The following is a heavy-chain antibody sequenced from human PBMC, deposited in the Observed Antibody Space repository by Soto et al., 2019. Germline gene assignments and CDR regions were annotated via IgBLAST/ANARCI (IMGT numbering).Heavy chain of an antibody. V-gene: IGHV3-48*03. CDR3: ARVGGSYWGAFDI. J-gene: IGHJ3*02. Sequence: PGGSLRLSCAASGLTFSSYEMNWVRQAPGKGLEWVSYISSSGSTIYYADSVKGRFTISRDNAKNSLYLQMNSLRAEDTAVYYCARVGGSYWGAFDIWGQGTMVTVSS. D-gene: IGHD1-26*01. CDR1: GLTFSSYE. CDR2: ISSSGSTI.